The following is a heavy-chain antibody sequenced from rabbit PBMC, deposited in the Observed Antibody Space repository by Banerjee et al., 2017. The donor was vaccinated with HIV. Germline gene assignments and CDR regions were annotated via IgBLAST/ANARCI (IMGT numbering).Heavy chain of an antibody. CDR2: IFAGSSGST. V-gene: IGHV1S45*01. CDR3: ARDLAGVIGWNFGL. J-gene: IGHJ4*01. D-gene: IGHD4-1*01. CDR1: GFSFNSIYY. Sequence: QEQLEESGGDLVKPGASLTLTCTASGFSFNSIYYMCWVRQTPGKGLEWIACIFAGSSGSTHYANWAKGRFTISKTSSPTVTLQMTSLTAADTATYFCARDLAGVIGWNFGLWGQGTLVTVS.